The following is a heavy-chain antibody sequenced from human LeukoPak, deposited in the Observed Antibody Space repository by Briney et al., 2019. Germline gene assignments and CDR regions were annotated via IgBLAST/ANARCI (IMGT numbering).Heavy chain of an antibody. J-gene: IGHJ4*02. D-gene: IGHD1-14*01. CDR2: IYYTGST. CDR1: GFTFSSFV. Sequence: GSLRLSCSASGFTFSSFVMHWVRQAPGKGLEWIGFIYYTGSTNYNPSLKSRVTISVDTSKNQFSLKLSSVTAADTAVYYCAGMRITTPTVRTLDYWGQGTLVTVSS. V-gene: IGHV4-59*01. CDR3: AGMRITTPTVRTLDY.